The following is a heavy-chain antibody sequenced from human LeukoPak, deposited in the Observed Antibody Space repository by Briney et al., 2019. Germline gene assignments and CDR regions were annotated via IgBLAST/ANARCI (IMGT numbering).Heavy chain of an antibody. CDR2: IYYSGTT. CDR3: ARHGQWELHYYFDY. CDR1: GGSISSYQ. D-gene: IGHD1-26*01. V-gene: IGHV4-59*08. J-gene: IGHJ4*02. Sequence: SETLSLTCTVSGGSISSYQWSWIRQPPGKGPEWIGYIYYSGTTDYNPSLKSRVTLSVDTSKNQISLKPSSVTAADTAVYYCARHGQWELHYYFDYWGQGTLVTVSS.